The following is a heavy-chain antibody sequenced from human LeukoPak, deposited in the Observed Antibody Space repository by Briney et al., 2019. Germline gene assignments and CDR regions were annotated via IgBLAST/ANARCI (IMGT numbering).Heavy chain of an antibody. J-gene: IGHJ4*02. V-gene: IGHV3-23*01. D-gene: IGHD3-9*01. CDR1: RYTFSSYG. CDR3: AKASLRYFDWLFDY. Sequence: GGSLRLSCAASRYTFSSYGMSWVRQAPGKGLEWVSGISGSGGSTYYADSVKGRFTISRDNSKNTLYLQMNSLRAEDTAVCFCAKASLRYFDWLFDYWGQGTLVTVSS. CDR2: ISGSGGST.